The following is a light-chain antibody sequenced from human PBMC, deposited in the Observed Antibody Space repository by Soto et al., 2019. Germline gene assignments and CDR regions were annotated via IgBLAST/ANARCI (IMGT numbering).Light chain of an antibody. CDR2: GPS. Sequence: EIVMTQSPGTLSVSPGERATLFCRASQSVSNNLAWYQQKPGQAPRLLIYGPSTRATGIPARFSGSGSGTEFTLTISSLQSEDFAVYYCQQYNNWPRTFGQGTKVEIK. CDR3: QQYNNWPRT. V-gene: IGKV3-15*01. CDR1: QSVSNN. J-gene: IGKJ1*01.